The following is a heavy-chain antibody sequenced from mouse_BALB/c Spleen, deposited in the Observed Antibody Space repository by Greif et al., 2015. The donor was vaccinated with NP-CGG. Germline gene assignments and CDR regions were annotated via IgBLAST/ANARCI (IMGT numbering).Heavy chain of an antibody. CDR3: YEYGNFYAMDY. V-gene: IGHV14-4*02. Sequence: VQLQQSGAELVRSGASVKLSCTASGFNIKDYYMYWVKQRPEQGLEWIGWIDPENGDTEYAPKFQGKATMTADTSSNTAYLQLSSLTSEDTAVYYCYEYGNFYAMDYWGQGTSVTVSS. D-gene: IGHD2-1*01. J-gene: IGHJ4*01. CDR2: IDPENGDT. CDR1: GFNIKDYY.